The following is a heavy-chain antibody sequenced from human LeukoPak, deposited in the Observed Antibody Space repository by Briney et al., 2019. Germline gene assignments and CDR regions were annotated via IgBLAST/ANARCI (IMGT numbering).Heavy chain of an antibody. V-gene: IGHV1-2*02. CDR2: INPNSGGT. Sequence: ASVKVSCKASGYTFTGYYMHWVRQAPGQGLEWMGWINPNSGGTNYAQKFQGRVTMTRDTSISTAYMELSRLRSDDTAVYYCARAPYYYGSESYYNGKFDYWGQGTLATVSS. J-gene: IGHJ4*02. CDR1: GYTFTGYY. CDR3: ARAPYYYGSESYYNGKFDY. D-gene: IGHD3-10*01.